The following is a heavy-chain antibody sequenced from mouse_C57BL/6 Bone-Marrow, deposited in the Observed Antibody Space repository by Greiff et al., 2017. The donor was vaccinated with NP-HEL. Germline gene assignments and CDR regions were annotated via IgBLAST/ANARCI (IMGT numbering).Heavy chain of an antibody. Sequence: EVHLVESGGGLVKPGGSLKLSCAASGFTFSSYAMSWVRQTPEKRLEWVATISAGGSYTYYPDNVKGRFTISRDNAKNNLYLQMSHLKSEDTAMYYCARDPHGYYYFDYWGQGTTLTVSS. CDR2: ISAGGSYT. CDR3: ARDPHGYYYFDY. CDR1: GFTFSSYA. J-gene: IGHJ2*01. D-gene: IGHD2-3*01. V-gene: IGHV5-4*01.